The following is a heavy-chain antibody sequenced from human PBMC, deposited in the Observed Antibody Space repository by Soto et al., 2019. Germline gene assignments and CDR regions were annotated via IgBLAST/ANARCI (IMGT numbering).Heavy chain of an antibody. J-gene: IGHJ6*02. CDR3: ARGTNTYYYDSSGYYYHYYGMDV. Sequence: SVKVSCKASGGTFSSYAISWVRQAPGQGLEWMGGIIPIFGTANYAQKFQGRVTITADESTSTAYMELSSLRSEDTAVYYCARGTNTYYYDSSGYYYHYYGMDVWGQGTTVTVSS. V-gene: IGHV1-69*13. CDR2: IIPIFGTA. CDR1: GGTFSSYA. D-gene: IGHD3-22*01.